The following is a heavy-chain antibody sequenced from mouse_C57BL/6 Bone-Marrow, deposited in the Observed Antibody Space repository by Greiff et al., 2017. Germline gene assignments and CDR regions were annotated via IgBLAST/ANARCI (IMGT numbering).Heavy chain of an antibody. D-gene: IGHD4-1*01. Sequence: LQQPGAELVRPGSSVKLSCKASGYTFTSYWMDWVKQRPGQGLEWIGNIYPSDSETHYNQKFKDKATLTVDKSSSTAYMQLSSLTSEDSAVYYCARRDWEGDYWGQGTTLTVSS. V-gene: IGHV1-61*01. J-gene: IGHJ2*01. CDR2: IYPSDSET. CDR3: ARRDWEGDY. CDR1: GYTFTSYW.